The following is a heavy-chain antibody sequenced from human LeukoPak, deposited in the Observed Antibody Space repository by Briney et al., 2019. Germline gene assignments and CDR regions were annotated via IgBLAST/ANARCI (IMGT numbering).Heavy chain of an antibody. CDR2: IDPNDGDT. CDR1: RYTFTDCY. Sequence: ASVKDSCKASRYTFTDCYMHWVRQAPGQGFEWMGWIDPNDGDTNYAQKFQGRVTMTRDTSISTAHMEVSRLRSDDTAVYYCARANFLYCSSSTCLFDYWGQGTLVTVSS. J-gene: IGHJ4*02. V-gene: IGHV1-2*02. CDR3: ARANFLYCSSSTCLFDY. D-gene: IGHD2-2*01.